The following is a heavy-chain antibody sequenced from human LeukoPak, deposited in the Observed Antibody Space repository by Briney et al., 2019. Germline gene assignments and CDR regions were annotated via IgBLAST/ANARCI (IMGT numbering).Heavy chain of an antibody. J-gene: IGHJ6*03. CDR2: ITRNSNDI. D-gene: IGHD2-15*01. CDR3: ARDRCSGGSCYGPYYYYMDV. CDR1: GFTFSGSA. Sequence: GGSLRLSCAASGFTFSGSAMHWVRQASGKGLEWVSYITRNSNDIYYADSVKGRFTISRDNAKNSLYLQMNSLRAEDTAVYYCARDRCSGGSCYGPYYYYMDVWGKGTTVTVSS. V-gene: IGHV3-48*01.